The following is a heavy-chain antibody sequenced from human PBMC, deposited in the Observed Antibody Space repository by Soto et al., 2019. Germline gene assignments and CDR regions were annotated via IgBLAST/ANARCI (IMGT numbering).Heavy chain of an antibody. Sequence: QVHLVESGGGVVQPGRSLRLSCVASESIFSGYGMHWVRQAPGKGLEWVAVIRYDGSNIYYADSVKGRFAISRDNSKNTGYLQMDYLRTEDTAVYYCAREGVGAKVFYGYLDSWGQGDVVSVAS. J-gene: IGHJ4*02. V-gene: IGHV3-33*01. CDR3: AREGVGAKVFYGYLDS. CDR1: ESIFSGYG. CDR2: IRYDGSNI. D-gene: IGHD1-26*01.